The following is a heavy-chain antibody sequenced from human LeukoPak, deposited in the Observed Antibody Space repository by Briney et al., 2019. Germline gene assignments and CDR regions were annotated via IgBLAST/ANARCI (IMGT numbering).Heavy chain of an antibody. D-gene: IGHD3-3*01. CDR3: AKDRTTFGVITGYGMDV. CDR2: ISGSGGST. Sequence: GGSLRLSCAASGFTFSSYAMSWVRQAPGKGLEWVSAISGSGGSTYYADSVKGRFTISRDNSKNTLYLQMNSLRAEDTAVYYCAKDRTTFGVITGYGMDVWGQGTTVTVSS. V-gene: IGHV3-23*01. J-gene: IGHJ6*02. CDR1: GFTFSSYA.